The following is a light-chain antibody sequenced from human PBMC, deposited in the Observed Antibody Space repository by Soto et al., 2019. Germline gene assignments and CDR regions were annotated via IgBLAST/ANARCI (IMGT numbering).Light chain of an antibody. Sequence: SYELTQPPSVSVAPGKTARITCGGNNIGSKSVHWYQQKPGQAPVLVIYYDSDRPSGIPERFSGSNSGNTATLTISRVEAGDEADYYCQVWDSSSAYGVSGGGTKVTVL. J-gene: IGLJ2*01. V-gene: IGLV3-21*04. CDR3: QVWDSSSAYGV. CDR1: NIGSKS. CDR2: YDS.